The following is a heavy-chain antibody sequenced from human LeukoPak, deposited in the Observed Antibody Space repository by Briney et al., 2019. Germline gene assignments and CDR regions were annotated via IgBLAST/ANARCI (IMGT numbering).Heavy chain of an antibody. Sequence: GGSLRLSCAASGFTFSNYWMHWVRQDPGKGLVWVSFINPDGSTTNYADSVKGRFTISRDNAKNSLYLQMNSLRAEDTAVYYFAKDGTNRRYSRSASWPLRYYYYMDVWGKGTTVTVSS. V-gene: IGHV3-74*01. CDR3: AKDGTNRRYSRSASWPLRYYYYMDV. J-gene: IGHJ6*03. D-gene: IGHD2-2*01. CDR1: GFTFSNYW. CDR2: INPDGSTT.